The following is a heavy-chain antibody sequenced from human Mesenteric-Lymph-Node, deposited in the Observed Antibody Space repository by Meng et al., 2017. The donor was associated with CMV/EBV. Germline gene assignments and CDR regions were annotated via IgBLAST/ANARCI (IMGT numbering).Heavy chain of an antibody. Sequence: SETLSLTCTVSGGSISTYYWSWIRQPPGKGLEWIGYIYYSGSPNYNPSLKSRVTISVDTSKNQFSLQLTSVTASDTAVHYCARIGYNWNLFDCWGQGTLVTVSS. D-gene: IGHD1-20*01. J-gene: IGHJ4*02. V-gene: IGHV4-59*12. CDR3: ARIGYNWNLFDC. CDR1: GGSISTYY. CDR2: IYYSGSP.